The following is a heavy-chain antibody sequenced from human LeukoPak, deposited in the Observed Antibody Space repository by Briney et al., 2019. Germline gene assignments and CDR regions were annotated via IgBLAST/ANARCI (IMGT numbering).Heavy chain of an antibody. D-gene: IGHD2-21*01. V-gene: IGHV4-59*01. J-gene: IGHJ4*02. CDR1: GGSISSYY. CDR2: IYNSGNT. Sequence: SETLSLTCTVSGGSISSYYWSWIRQPPGKGLEWIGYIYNSGNTTYNPSLKSRVTISVDTSKNQFSLKVRSVTAADTAVYYCAKGEGDYWGQGTLVTVFS. CDR3: AKGEGDY.